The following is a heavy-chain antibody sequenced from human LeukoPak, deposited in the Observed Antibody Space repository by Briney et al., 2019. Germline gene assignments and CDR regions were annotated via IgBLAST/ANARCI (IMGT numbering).Heavy chain of an antibody. J-gene: IGHJ4*02. V-gene: IGHV3-23*01. Sequence: GGSLRLSCAASGFTFSSYAMSWVRQAPGKGLEWVSAISGSGGSTYYADSVKGRFTISRDNSKNTLYLQMNSLRAEDTAVYYCAKFSLDIVVVPAAQRYFDYWGQGILVTVSS. D-gene: IGHD2-2*01. CDR2: ISGSGGST. CDR1: GFTFSSYA. CDR3: AKFSLDIVVVPAAQRYFDY.